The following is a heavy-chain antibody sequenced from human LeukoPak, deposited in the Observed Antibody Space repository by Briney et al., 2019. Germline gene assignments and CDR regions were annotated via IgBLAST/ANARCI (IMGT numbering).Heavy chain of an antibody. CDR2: IGDSGSST. Sequence: GGSLRLSCAASGFTFSRYTMSWVRQTPGKGLECVSLIGDSGSSTYYADSVKGRFTISRDNANNTLYLQMNSLRAEDTGVYYCAKEYFDSHGYYYKEFFQHWGQGTLVTVSS. J-gene: IGHJ1*01. V-gene: IGHV3-23*01. D-gene: IGHD3-22*01. CDR3: AKEYFDSHGYYYKEFFQH. CDR1: GFTFSRYT.